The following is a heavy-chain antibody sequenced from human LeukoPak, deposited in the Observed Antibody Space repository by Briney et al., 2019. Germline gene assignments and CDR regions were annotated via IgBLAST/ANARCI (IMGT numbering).Heavy chain of an antibody. Sequence: SETLSLTCTVSGGSISSCYWSWIRQPPGKGLEWIGYIYYSGSTNYNLSLKSRVTISVDTSKNQLSLKLSSVTAADTAVYYCAGFTRGYSYGTRAFDMWGQGTMVTVSS. CDR1: GGSISSCY. CDR3: AGFTRGYSYGTRAFDM. CDR2: IYYSGST. V-gene: IGHV4-59*01. D-gene: IGHD5-18*01. J-gene: IGHJ3*02.